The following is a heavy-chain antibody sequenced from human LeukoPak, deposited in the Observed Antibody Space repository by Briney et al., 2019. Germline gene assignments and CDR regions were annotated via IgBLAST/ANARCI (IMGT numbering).Heavy chain of an antibody. Sequence: PGGSLRLSCEASGFTFSNYWMTWVRQAPGKGLEWVANIKQDGSETYYMDSVKGRFTLSRDNARNSLYLQMNYLGVDDMAVYYCARGGMTGTADYWGPGTLVTVSS. CDR3: ARGGMTGTADY. J-gene: IGHJ4*02. D-gene: IGHD1-7*01. CDR2: IKQDGSET. V-gene: IGHV3-7*04. CDR1: GFTFSNYW.